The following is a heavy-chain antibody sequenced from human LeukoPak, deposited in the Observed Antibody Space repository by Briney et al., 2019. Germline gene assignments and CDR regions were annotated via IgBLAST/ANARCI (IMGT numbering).Heavy chain of an antibody. Sequence: SETLSLTCAVYGGSFSGYYWSWIRQPPGKGLEWIGEINHSGSTNYNPSLKSRVTISVDTSKNQFSLKLSPVTAADTAVYYCARGSIVGAMADYWGQGTLVTVSS. J-gene: IGHJ4*02. CDR3: ARGSIVGAMADY. CDR2: INHSGST. V-gene: IGHV4-34*01. D-gene: IGHD1-26*01. CDR1: GGSFSGYY.